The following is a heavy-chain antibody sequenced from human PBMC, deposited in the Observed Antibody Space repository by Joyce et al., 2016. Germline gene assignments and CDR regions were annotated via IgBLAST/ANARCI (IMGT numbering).Heavy chain of an antibody. D-gene: IGHD2-21*02. CDR1: GGFISSTNYY. CDR3: ARVVEGDGNSDWFDP. J-gene: IGHJ5*02. CDR2: IYYSGST. Sequence: QLQLQESGPGLVKPSETLSLTCTVSGGFISSTNYYWAWIRQSPGKGLEWIGNIYYSGSTYYNPSLESRVTISVDTSKNQFSLKLKSLTAADTAVYYCARVVEGDGNSDWFDPWGQGTLVTVSS. V-gene: IGHV4-39*07.